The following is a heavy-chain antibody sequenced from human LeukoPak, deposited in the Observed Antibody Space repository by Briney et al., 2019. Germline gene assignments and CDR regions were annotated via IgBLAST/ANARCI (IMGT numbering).Heavy chain of an antibody. Sequence: ASVKVSCKTSGYTFTNYYMRWVRQAPGQGLEWMGIINPSGGSTSYAQKFQGRVTMTRDTSTSTVYMELSSLRSEDTAVYYCARDHPVLTLALGFDYWGQGTLVTVSS. CDR1: GYTFTNYY. CDR3: ARDHPVLTLALGFDY. D-gene: IGHD3-10*01. J-gene: IGHJ4*02. CDR2: INPSGGST. V-gene: IGHV1-46*01.